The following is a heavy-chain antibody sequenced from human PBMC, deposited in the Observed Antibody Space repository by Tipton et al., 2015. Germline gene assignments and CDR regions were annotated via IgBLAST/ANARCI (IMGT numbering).Heavy chain of an antibody. CDR3: ARGRVLTNVFDY. V-gene: IGHV3-33*01. D-gene: IGHD3-3*01. CDR2: LWNDGSNK. J-gene: IGHJ4*02. Sequence: SLRLSCAASGFTFSSYGMHWVRQAPGKGLEWVAGLWNDGSNKYYADSVKGRFTISRDNSKNTLYLQMNSLRVEDTAVYFCARGRVLTNVFDYWGQGTLVTVSS. CDR1: GFTFSSYG.